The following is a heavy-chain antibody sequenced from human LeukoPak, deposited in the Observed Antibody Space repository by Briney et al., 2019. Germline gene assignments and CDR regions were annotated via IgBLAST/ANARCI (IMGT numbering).Heavy chain of an antibody. J-gene: IGHJ4*02. V-gene: IGHV3-48*03. Sequence: GGSLRLSCAASGFTFSSYEMNWVRQAPGKGLEWVSYISSSGSTIYYADSVKGRFTISRDNAKNSLYLQMNSLRAEDTAVYYCATPRDSSGYYYPQSFDYWGQGTLVTVSS. CDR1: GFTFSSYE. CDR3: ATPRDSSGYYYPQSFDY. D-gene: IGHD3-22*01. CDR2: ISSSGSTI.